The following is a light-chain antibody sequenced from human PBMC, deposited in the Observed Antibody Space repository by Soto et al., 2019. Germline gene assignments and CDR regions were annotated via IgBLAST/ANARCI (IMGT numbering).Light chain of an antibody. CDR1: SSDVGGYNY. CDR3: SSYAGSNNWGV. J-gene: IGLJ1*01. V-gene: IGLV2-8*01. Sequence: QSALTQPPSASGSPGQSVTISCTGTSSDVGGYNYVSWYQQHPGKAPKLMIYEVSKRPSGVPDRFSGSKSGNTASLTVSGLQAEDEADYYRSSYAGSNNWGVFGTGTKVTVL. CDR2: EVS.